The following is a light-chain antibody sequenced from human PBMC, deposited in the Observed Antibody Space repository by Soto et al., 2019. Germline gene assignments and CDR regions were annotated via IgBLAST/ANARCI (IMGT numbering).Light chain of an antibody. Sequence: QSALTQPPSASGTPGQRVTISCSGSSSNIGSNFVYWYQQFPGTAPKLLIYRNNQRPSGVPDRLSGSKSGTSASLAISGLRSEDEADYYCAVWDDSLSGYVFGTGTKVTVL. V-gene: IGLV1-47*01. J-gene: IGLJ1*01. CDR2: RNN. CDR1: SSNIGSNF. CDR3: AVWDDSLSGYV.